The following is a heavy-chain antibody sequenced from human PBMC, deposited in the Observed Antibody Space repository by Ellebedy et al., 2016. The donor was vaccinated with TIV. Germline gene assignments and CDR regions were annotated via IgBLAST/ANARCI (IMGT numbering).Heavy chain of an antibody. CDR3: ATDGSYGDYVFPAHAFEI. CDR1: GFSFSSYW. Sequence: GGSLRLSCAASGFSFSSYWMTWVRQAPGKGLEWVANINQDGREKYYVDSVKGRFTISRDKAKTYLYLQMHSLTAEDTAVYYCATDGSYGDYVFPAHAFEIWGQGTVVAVSS. V-gene: IGHV3-7*01. CDR2: INQDGREK. J-gene: IGHJ3*02. D-gene: IGHD4-17*01.